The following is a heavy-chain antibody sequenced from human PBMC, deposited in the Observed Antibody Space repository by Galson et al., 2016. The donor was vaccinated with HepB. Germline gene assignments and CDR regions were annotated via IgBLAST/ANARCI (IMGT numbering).Heavy chain of an antibody. J-gene: IGHJ4*02. D-gene: IGHD2-21*02. CDR1: DGSPSSSSSFS. V-gene: IGHV4-39*01. Sequence: SETLSLTCTVSDGSPSSSSSFSWGWVRQPPGKGLECIGTVYRERAYYNPSLGGRVTISVGMSPDLFSLKLTSLTAADTAVYYCARAGLGTEASFDSWGQGTLVVVSS. CDR3: ARAGLGTEASFDS. CDR2: VYRERA.